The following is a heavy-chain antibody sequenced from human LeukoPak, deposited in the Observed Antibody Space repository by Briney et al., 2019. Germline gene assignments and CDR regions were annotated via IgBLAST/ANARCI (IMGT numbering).Heavy chain of an antibody. D-gene: IGHD1-26*01. Sequence: ASVKVSCRASGYTFTTYHVHRVRQAPGQGLECLGLVNPSDGRTTYKQEFQGRMTVTTDTSTSTVYMDLSSLTSEDTAVYYCARDVVGAFDIWGRGTMVTVSS. CDR3: ARDVVGAFDI. CDR2: VNPSDGRT. V-gene: IGHV1-46*01. J-gene: IGHJ3*02. CDR1: GYTFTTYH.